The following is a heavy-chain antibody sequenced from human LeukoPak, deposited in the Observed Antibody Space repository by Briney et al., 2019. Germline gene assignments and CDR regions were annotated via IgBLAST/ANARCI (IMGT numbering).Heavy chain of an antibody. CDR3: ARVDGPTVFVYYLDF. CDR1: GFVFSSRG. Sequence: GGSLRLSCVTSGFVFSSRGMVWARQAPGNGLEWVSYISPRGETIYYADSVKGRFTVSRDNAKSSMFLQMESLRVEDTAKYYCARVDGPTVFVYYLDFWGQGTLATVSS. CDR2: ISPRGETI. J-gene: IGHJ4*02. V-gene: IGHV3-48*01. D-gene: IGHD3-10*02.